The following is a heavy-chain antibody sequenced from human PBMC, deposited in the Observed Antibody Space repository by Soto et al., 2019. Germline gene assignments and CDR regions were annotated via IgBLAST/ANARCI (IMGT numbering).Heavy chain of an antibody. CDR1: GFTIISHA. V-gene: IGHV3-23*01. CDR2: ISGSGGST. Sequence: PGGSLRLSYTASGFTIISHAISWVRQAPQKGLDWVSAISGSGGSTYYADSVKGRFTISRDNSTNTLYLQMNSLRADVTAVYYCAKDLGPFDYWGQGPLVSVSS. CDR3: AKDLGPFDY. J-gene: IGHJ4*02.